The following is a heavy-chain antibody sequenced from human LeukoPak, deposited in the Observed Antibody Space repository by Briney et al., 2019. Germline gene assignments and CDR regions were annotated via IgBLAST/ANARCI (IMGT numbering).Heavy chain of an antibody. D-gene: IGHD5-18*01. CDR1: GASISSSY. J-gene: IGHJ4*02. CDR3: ARGSRGYSYG. CDR2: IYYSGST. V-gene: IGHV4-59*01. Sequence: PSETLSLTCTVSGASISSSYWSWIRQPPGKGLEWIGYIYYSGSTNYNPSLKSRVTISVDTSKNQFSLKLSSVTAADTAVYYCARGSRGYSYGWGQGTLVTVSS.